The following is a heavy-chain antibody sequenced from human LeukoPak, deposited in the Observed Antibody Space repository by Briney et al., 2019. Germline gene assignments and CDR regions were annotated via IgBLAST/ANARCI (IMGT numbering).Heavy chain of an antibody. Sequence: GGPLRLSCAASGFTFSDYSMNWVRQAPGKGLEWVSSISRSSSYIHYADSVKGRFTISRDNAKNSLYLQMNSLRAEDTAVYYCARDGGGYRFYNWFDPWGQGTLVTVSS. D-gene: IGHD5-12*01. CDR2: ISRSSSYI. CDR3: ARDGGGYRFYNWFDP. V-gene: IGHV3-21*01. J-gene: IGHJ5*02. CDR1: GFTFSDYS.